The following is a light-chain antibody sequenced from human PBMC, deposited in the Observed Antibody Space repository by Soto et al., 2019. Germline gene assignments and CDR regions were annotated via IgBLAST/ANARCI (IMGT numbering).Light chain of an antibody. CDR3: QQYDSTPPT. CDR2: GAS. J-gene: IGKJ1*01. V-gene: IGKV3-20*01. CDR1: QSVNSNY. Sequence: EIVLTQSPGTLSLSPGDRATLSCRASQSVNSNYLAWYQRKPGQSPRLLLYGASNRATDIPYRFRASGSGTDFTLTITRLEAEDFAVYYCQQYDSTPPTFGQGTKVDVK.